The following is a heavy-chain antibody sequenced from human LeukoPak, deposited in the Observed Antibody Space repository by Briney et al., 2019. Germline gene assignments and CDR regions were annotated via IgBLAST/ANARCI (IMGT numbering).Heavy chain of an antibody. J-gene: IGHJ4*02. CDR3: ARDRVGYSSGWFDY. CDR2: INPNSGGT. V-gene: IGHV1-2*02. CDR1: GYTFTGYY. Sequence: ASVKVSCKASGYTFTGYYMLWVRQAPGQGLEWMGWINPNSGGTNYVQKFQGRVTMTRDTSISTAYMELSRLRSDDTAVYYCARDRVGYSSGWFDYWGQGTLVTVSS. D-gene: IGHD6-19*01.